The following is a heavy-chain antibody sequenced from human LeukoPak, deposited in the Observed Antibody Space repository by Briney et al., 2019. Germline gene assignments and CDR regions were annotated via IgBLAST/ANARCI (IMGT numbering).Heavy chain of an antibody. J-gene: IGHJ4*02. CDR2: IYHSGST. CDR1: GGSISSGGYS. D-gene: IGHD1-14*01. V-gene: IGHV4-30-2*01. Sequence: SQTLSLTCAVSGGSISSGGYSWSWIRQPPGKGLEWIGYIYHSGSTNYNPSLKSRVSMSIDTSKNQFSLRLTSVTAADTAVYYCARGSITAGYWGQGTLVTVSS. CDR3: ARGSITAGY.